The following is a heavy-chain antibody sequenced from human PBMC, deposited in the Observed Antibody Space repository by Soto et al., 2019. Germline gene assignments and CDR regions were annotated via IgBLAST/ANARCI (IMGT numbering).Heavy chain of an antibody. D-gene: IGHD1-7*01. CDR1: GFNFDNYG. CDR2: ITYDGSFQ. CDR3: AKDRVGGTFYTPLGF. V-gene: IGHV3-30*18. Sequence: QVQLVESGGGVVQPGGSLRLSCQASGFNFDNYGMHWVRQAPGKGLEWVAVITYDGSFQYYAYSVKGRFTISRDNSKNTLFLHLNTLKPEDTAVYHCAKDRVGGTFYTPLGFWGQGTLVTVSS. J-gene: IGHJ4*02.